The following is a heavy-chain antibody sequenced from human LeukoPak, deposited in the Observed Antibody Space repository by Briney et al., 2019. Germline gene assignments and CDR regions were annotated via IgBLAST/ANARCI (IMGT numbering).Heavy chain of an antibody. J-gene: IGHJ4*02. CDR1: GDIVSSNSAA. V-gene: IGHV6-1*01. Sequence: SQTLSLTCAISGDIVSSNSAAWNWIRQSPSRGLEWLGRTLYRSKWYNDYAVSVKSRISINPDTSKNQFSLQLNFVTPEDTAVYYCARAPYQLPPFDYWGQGTLVTVSS. CDR2: TLYRSKWYN. D-gene: IGHD2-2*01. CDR3: ARAPYQLPPFDY.